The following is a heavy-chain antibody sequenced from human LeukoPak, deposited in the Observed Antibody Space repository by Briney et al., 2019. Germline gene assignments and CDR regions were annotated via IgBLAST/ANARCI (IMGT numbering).Heavy chain of an antibody. CDR2: IRYDGSNK. Sequence: GSLRLSCAASGFTFSSYGMHWVRQAPGKGLEWVAFIRYDGSNKYYADSVKGRFTISRDNSKNTLYLQMNSLRAEDTAVYYCASQIAVAGGGADYWGQGTLVTVSS. V-gene: IGHV3-30*02. D-gene: IGHD6-19*01. CDR1: GFTFSSYG. CDR3: ASQIAVAGGGADY. J-gene: IGHJ4*02.